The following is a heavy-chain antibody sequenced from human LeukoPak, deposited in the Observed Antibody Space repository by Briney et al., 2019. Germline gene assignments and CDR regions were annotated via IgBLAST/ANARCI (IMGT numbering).Heavy chain of an antibody. CDR1: GGSISSSSYY. CDR2: IYYSGST. V-gene: IGHV4-39*07. CDR3: ARDPSGSYYAYNWFDP. J-gene: IGHJ5*02. D-gene: IGHD1-26*01. Sequence: SETLSLTCTVSGGSISSSSYYWGWIRQPPGKGLEWIGSIYYSGSTYYNPSLKNRVTISVDTSKNQFSLKLSSVTAADTAVYYCARDPSGSYYAYNWFDPWGQGTLVTVSS.